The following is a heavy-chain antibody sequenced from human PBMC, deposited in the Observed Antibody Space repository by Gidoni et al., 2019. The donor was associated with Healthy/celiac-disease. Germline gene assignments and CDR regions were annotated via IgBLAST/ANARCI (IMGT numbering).Heavy chain of an antibody. J-gene: IGHJ4*02. CDR1: GVTFSRYS. V-gene: IGHV3-21*01. CDR3: ARDPVVVAATPDY. D-gene: IGHD2-15*01. CDR2: ISSSSSYI. Sequence: EVQLVESGGGLVKPGGSLGLSCAASGVTFSRYSMNWFRQAPGKGLEWVSSISSSSSYIYYADSVKGRFTISRDNAKNSLYLQMNSLRAEDTAVYYCARDPVVVAATPDYWGQGTLVTVSS.